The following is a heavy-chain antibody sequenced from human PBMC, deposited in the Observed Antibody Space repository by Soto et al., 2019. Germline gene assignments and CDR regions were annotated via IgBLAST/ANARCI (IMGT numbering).Heavy chain of an antibody. CDR2: IKSKSDGGTP. CDR3: TTGLGY. J-gene: IGHJ4*02. CDR1: GISFSNAW. D-gene: IGHD6-6*01. V-gene: IGHV3-15*07. Sequence: GSLRLSCVASGISFSNAWMNWVRQAPGKGLEWVGRIKSKSDGGTPDYSTPVKGRFAISRDDSKNTLYLQMNSLKTEDTAVYYCTTGLGYCGQGTLVTVSS.